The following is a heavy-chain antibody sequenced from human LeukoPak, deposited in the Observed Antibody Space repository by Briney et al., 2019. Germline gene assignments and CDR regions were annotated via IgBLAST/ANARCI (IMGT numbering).Heavy chain of an antibody. D-gene: IGHD4-23*01. V-gene: IGHV4-4*07. J-gene: IGHJ3*02. CDR3: AGIDNGGRGDAFDI. CDR1: GGSISNCY. Sequence: SETLSLTCTVSGGSISNCYWSWIRQPAGQGLEWIGRIYTSGSTNYNPSLKRRVTMSIDTSKNQFSLKLSSLTVADTAVYYCAGIDNGGRGDAFDIWGQGTLVTVSS. CDR2: IYTSGST.